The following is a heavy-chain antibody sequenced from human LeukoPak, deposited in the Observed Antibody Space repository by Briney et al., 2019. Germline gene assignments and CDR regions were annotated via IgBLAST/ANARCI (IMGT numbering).Heavy chain of an antibody. V-gene: IGHV4-59*11. CDR1: GGSISSHY. CDR3: ARGGYYDFWSGFQGGYYYYMDV. Sequence: PSETLSLTCTVSGGSISSHYWSWIRQPPGKGLEWIGYIYYSVSTNYNPSLKSRVTISVNTSKNQFSLKLSSVTAADTAVYYCARGGYYDFWSGFQGGYYYYMDVWGKGTTVTVSS. J-gene: IGHJ6*03. D-gene: IGHD3-3*01. CDR2: IYYSVST.